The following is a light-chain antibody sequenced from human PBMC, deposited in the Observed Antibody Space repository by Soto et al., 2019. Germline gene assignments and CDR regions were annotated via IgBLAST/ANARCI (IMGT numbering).Light chain of an antibody. Sequence: QSALTQPASVSGSPGQSIAISCTGTSSDVGTYNYVSWYQRHPGKAPKLMIYEVSNRPSGVSDRFSGSKSGNTASLTISGLQADDEAEYFCSSYTTSKTLLFGGGTKLTVL. V-gene: IGLV2-14*01. CDR3: SSYTTSKTLL. CDR2: EVS. CDR1: SSDVGTYNY. J-gene: IGLJ2*01.